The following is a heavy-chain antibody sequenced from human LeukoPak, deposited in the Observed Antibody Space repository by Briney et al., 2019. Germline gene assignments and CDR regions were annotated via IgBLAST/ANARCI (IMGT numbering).Heavy chain of an antibody. V-gene: IGHV3-30*18. D-gene: IGHD6-19*01. CDR2: ISYHGSDT. CDR3: AKDLAGLQWLAPCFDY. J-gene: IGHJ4*02. Sequence: GRSLRLSCAASGFTFSSYGMHWVRQAPGKGLEWVAVISYHGSDTFYADSVKGRFTISRDNSKNTLYLQMNSLRVEDTAVYYCAKDLAGLQWLAPCFDYWGRGTLVTVSS. CDR1: GFTFSSYG.